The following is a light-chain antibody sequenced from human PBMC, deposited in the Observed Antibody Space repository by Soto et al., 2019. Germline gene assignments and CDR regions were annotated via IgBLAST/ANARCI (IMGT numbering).Light chain of an antibody. V-gene: IGLV2-14*01. CDR1: SSDVGGYNY. CDR2: EVS. CDR3: SSYTTSSTQV. J-gene: IGLJ1*01. Sequence: QSALTQPASVSGSPGQSITMSCTGTSSDVGGYNYVSWYQQHPGKAPKLMIYEVSNRPSGVSNRFSGSKSGNTASLTISGLQAEDEADYYCSSYTTSSTQVFRTGTKVTVL.